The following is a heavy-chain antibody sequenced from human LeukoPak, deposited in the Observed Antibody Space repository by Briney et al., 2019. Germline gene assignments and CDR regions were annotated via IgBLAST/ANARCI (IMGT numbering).Heavy chain of an antibody. CDR2: IDDDGSVT. D-gene: IGHD3-3*01. J-gene: IGHJ4*02. V-gene: IGHV3-74*01. Sequence: PGGSLRLSCAASGFTFSRSWMHWVRQGPGKGLVWVSRIDDDGSVTSYVDSVKGRSTISRDNAKNSLYLQMNSLRAEDTAVYYCARDSFTIFGVVIPYYFDYWGQGTLVTVSS. CDR1: GFTFSRSW. CDR3: ARDSFTIFGVVIPYYFDY.